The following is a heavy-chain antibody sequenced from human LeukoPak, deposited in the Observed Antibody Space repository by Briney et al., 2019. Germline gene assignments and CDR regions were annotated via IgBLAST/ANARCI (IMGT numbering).Heavy chain of an antibody. CDR3: ARSAGGVVSPPYY. Sequence: KSGGSLRLSCAASGFTFSDYYMNWIRQAPGKGLEWVSYISSSGSTIYYADSVKGRFTISRDNAKNSLYLQMNSLRAEDTAVYYCARSAGGVVSPPYYWGQGTLVTVSS. CDR1: GFTFSDYY. D-gene: IGHD3-3*01. J-gene: IGHJ4*02. CDR2: ISSSGSTI. V-gene: IGHV3-11*01.